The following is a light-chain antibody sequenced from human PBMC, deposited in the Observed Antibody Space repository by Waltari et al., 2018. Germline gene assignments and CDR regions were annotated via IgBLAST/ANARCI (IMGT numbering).Light chain of an antibody. CDR2: AAT. CDR1: QTISRY. CDR3: QQLNSYPLT. J-gene: IGKJ4*01. V-gene: IGKV1-39*01. Sequence: DVQMTQSPSSLSASVGDTVTITCRASQTISRYLNWYQQQPGKAPKLLIYAATTLQSEVPSRFTGSGSGTDFTLTISSVQPEDFATYYCQQLNSYPLTFGGGTKVEIK.